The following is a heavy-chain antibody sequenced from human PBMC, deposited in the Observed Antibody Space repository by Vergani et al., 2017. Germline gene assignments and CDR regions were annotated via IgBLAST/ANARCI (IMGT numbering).Heavy chain of an antibody. V-gene: IGHV4-59*01. D-gene: IGHD3-10*01. CDR1: GGSISSYY. CDR3: ARVGFGEYFFDY. CDR2: IYYSGST. Sequence: QVQLQESGPGLVKPSETLSLTCTVSGGSISSYYWSWIRQPPGKGLEWIGYIYYSGSTNYNPSLKSRVTIAVDTSNNQFSLKLSSVTAADTAVYYCARVGFGEYFFDYWGQGTLVTVSS. J-gene: IGHJ4*02.